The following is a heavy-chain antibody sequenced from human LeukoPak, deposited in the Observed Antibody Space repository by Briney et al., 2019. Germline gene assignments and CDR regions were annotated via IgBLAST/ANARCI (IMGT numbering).Heavy chain of an antibody. D-gene: IGHD3-3*01. CDR1: GGTFSSYA. CDR2: IIPIFGTA. Sequence: EAPVKVSCKASGGTFSSYAISWVRQAPGQGLEWMGGIIPIFGTANYAQKFQGRVTITADESTSTAYMELSSLRSEDTAVYYCARPSIDFWSGNYTPFDYWGQGTLVTVSS. V-gene: IGHV1-69*13. J-gene: IGHJ4*02. CDR3: ARPSIDFWSGNYTPFDY.